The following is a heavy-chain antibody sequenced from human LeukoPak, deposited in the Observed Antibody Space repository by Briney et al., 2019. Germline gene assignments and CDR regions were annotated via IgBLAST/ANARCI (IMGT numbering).Heavy chain of an antibody. D-gene: IGHD6-13*01. CDR2: IYHSGST. J-gene: IGHJ3*02. V-gene: IGHV4-38-2*01. Sequence: SETLSLTCAVSGYSISSGYYWGWIRQPPGKGLEWIGSIYHSGSTYYNPSLKSRVTISVDTSKNQFSLKLSSVTAADTAVYYCARAGRIAAARGAFDIWGQGTMVTVSS. CDR1: GYSISSGYY. CDR3: ARAGRIAAARGAFDI.